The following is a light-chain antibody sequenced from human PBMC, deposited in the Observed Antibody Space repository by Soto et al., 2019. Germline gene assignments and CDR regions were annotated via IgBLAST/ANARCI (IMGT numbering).Light chain of an antibody. V-gene: IGKV3-20*01. Sequence: EIVLMQSPGTLSLSPGEGATLSCRASQSVNSNYLAWYQQKPGQAPTVLLFDTSRRATGVPDRFSGSGSGTDFTLTISRLDPDDFAVYYCQQYGSSQFTFGPGTKVNIK. CDR2: DTS. J-gene: IGKJ3*01. CDR1: QSVNSNY. CDR3: QQYGSSQFT.